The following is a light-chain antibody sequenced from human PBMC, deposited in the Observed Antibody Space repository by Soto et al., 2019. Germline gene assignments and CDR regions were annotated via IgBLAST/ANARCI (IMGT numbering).Light chain of an antibody. Sequence: EIVLTQSPGTLSLSPGETATLSCRASQTLADIFLVWYQQKPGQAPRLLISGGSNRAAGIPDGFRGSGSGTDFTLSISRLEHEDFAVYYCHQYVSPGTFGQGTRVEIK. J-gene: IGKJ1*01. CDR3: HQYVSPGT. V-gene: IGKV3-20*01. CDR2: GGS. CDR1: QTLADIF.